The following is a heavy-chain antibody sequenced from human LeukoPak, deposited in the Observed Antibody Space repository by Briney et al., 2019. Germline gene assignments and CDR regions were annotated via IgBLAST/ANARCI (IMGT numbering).Heavy chain of an antibody. D-gene: IGHD6-13*01. Sequence: GGSLRLSCAASGFTFDDYGMSWVRQAPGKGLERVSGINLNGGSTGYADSVKGRFTISRDNAKNSLYLQMNSLRAEDTAVYYCVKEAGGYSSSSHYWGQGTLVTVSS. CDR1: GFTFDDYG. CDR2: INLNGGST. V-gene: IGHV3-20*04. J-gene: IGHJ4*02. CDR3: VKEAGGYSSSSHY.